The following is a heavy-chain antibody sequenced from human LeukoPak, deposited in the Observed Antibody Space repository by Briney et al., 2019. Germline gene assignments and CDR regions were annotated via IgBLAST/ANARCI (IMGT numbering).Heavy chain of an antibody. Sequence: GGSLSLSCAASGFTFSDYDMSWVRQAPGKGPGWVSVITESGDDTNYADSVKGRFIISRDSSKNTLFLQMNSLRVEDTAVYYCARDETKGKGTAWFGWVYWGRGTLVTVSS. J-gene: IGHJ4*02. D-gene: IGHD3-10*01. V-gene: IGHV3-23*01. CDR1: GFTFSDYD. CDR3: ARDETKGKGTAWFGWVY. CDR2: ITESGDDT.